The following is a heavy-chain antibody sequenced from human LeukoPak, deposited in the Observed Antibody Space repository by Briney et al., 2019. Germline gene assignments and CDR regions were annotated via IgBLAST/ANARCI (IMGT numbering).Heavy chain of an antibody. D-gene: IGHD3-22*01. CDR1: GGTFSSYA. V-gene: IGHV1-69*05. CDR2: IIPIFGTA. Sequence: SVKVSCKASGGTFSSYAISWVRQAPGQGLEWMGGIIPIFGTANYAQKSQGRVTITTDESTSTAYMEQSSLRSEDTAVYYCARGGLVGYDSSGYYGYWGQGTLVTVSS. J-gene: IGHJ4*02. CDR3: ARGGLVGYDSSGYYGY.